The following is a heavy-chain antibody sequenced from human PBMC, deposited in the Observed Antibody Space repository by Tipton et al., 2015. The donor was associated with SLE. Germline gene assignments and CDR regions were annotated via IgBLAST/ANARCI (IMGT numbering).Heavy chain of an antibody. CDR1: GYSISSGYY. D-gene: IGHD3-10*01. V-gene: IGHV4-38-2*01. CDR2: IYHSGST. Sequence: TLSLTCAVSGYSISSGYYWGWIRQPPGKGLEWIGSIYHSGSTYYNPSLKSRVTISVDTSKNQFSLKLSSVTAADTAVYYCARVPPITMVQASLAFNIWGPGTMVTVSS. J-gene: IGHJ3*02. CDR3: ARVPPITMVQASLAFNI.